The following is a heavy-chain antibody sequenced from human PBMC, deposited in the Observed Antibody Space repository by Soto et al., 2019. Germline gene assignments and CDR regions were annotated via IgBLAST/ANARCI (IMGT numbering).Heavy chain of an antibody. CDR3: ARVERGTATTVVDAFDI. V-gene: IGHV4-61*01. CDR2: MSHSGGT. CDR1: GGFVSSGSYY. Sequence: SETLSLTCAVYGGFVSSGSYYWSWIRQPPGKGLEWIGEMSHSGGTHFNPSLKSRVTISVDTSKNQFSLKMSSVTAADTALYYCARVERGTATTVVDAFDIWGPGTVVTVSS. D-gene: IGHD1-1*01. J-gene: IGHJ3*02.